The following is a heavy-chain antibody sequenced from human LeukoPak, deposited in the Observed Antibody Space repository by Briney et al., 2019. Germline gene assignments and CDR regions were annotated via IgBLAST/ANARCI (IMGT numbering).Heavy chain of an antibody. CDR1: GFTFSDHY. Sequence: GSLRLSCVASGFTFSDHYIDWVRQAPRKGLEWVGRSRNKANFYTTEYAASVKARFTISRDDSKNSLNLQMNSLKTEDTAVYYCTRVPRGGTYFDYWGQGTLVTVSS. V-gene: IGHV3-72*01. CDR3: TRVPRGGTYFDY. J-gene: IGHJ4*02. D-gene: IGHD1-26*01. CDR2: SRNKANFYTT.